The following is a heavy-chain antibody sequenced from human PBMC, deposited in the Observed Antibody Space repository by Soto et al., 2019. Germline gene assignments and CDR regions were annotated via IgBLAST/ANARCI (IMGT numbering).Heavy chain of an antibody. Sequence: PGGSLRLSCAASGFTFSSYAMHWVRQAPGKGLEWVAVISYDGSNKYYADSVKGRFTISRDNSKNTLYLQMNSLRAEDTAVYYCARDIDYYDSSGPFDIWGQGTMVTVSS. CDR2: ISYDGSNK. CDR3: ARDIDYYDSSGPFDI. J-gene: IGHJ3*02. V-gene: IGHV3-30-3*01. CDR1: GFTFSSYA. D-gene: IGHD3-22*01.